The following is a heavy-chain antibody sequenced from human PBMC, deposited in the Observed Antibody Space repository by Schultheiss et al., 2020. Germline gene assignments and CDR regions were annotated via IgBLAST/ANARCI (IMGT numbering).Heavy chain of an antibody. CDR2: IYYSGST. CDR1: GGSISSYY. J-gene: IGHJ4*02. CDR3: AREYCSGGSCYSDY. D-gene: IGHD2-15*01. V-gene: IGHV4-59*01. Sequence: SETLPLTCTVSGGSISSYYWSWIRQPAGKGLEWIGYIYYSGSTNYNPSLKSRVTISVDTSKNQFSLKLSSVTAADTAVYYCAREYCSGGSCYSDYWGQGTLVTVSS.